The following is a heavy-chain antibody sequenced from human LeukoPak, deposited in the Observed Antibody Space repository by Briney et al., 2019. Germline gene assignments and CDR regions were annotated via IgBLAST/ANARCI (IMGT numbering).Heavy chain of an antibody. D-gene: IGHD6-13*01. Sequence: GGSLRLSCAASGFIFDTYAMFWVRQPPGKGLEWVSTITGSGTSTFYADSVTGRFTISRDNSKNTVFLQMNSLRDHDTAVYYCTRSHAASGSPGHWGQGTVVSVSS. J-gene: IGHJ1*01. CDR3: TRSHAASGSPGH. V-gene: IGHV3-23*01. CDR2: ITGSGTST. CDR1: GFIFDTYA.